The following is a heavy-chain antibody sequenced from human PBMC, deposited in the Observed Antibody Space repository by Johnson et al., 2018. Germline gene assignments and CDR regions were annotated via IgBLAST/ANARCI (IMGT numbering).Heavy chain of an antibody. J-gene: IGHJ6*03. Sequence: QVQLVESGPGLVKXSETXSLXCSVSGGSMSGFYWSWIRQPPGKGLEWIGYIHDIGSINYTPSLKSRVTMSIDTSKNQFSLKLSSVTAADTAVYYCARYYDILTGLYYMDVWGKGTTVIVSS. V-gene: IGHV4-59*01. CDR1: GGSMSGFY. D-gene: IGHD3-9*01. CDR2: IHDIGSI. CDR3: ARYYDILTGLYYMDV.